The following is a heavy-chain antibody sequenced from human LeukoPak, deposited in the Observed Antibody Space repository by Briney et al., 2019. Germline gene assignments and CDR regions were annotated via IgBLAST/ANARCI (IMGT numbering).Heavy chain of an antibody. CDR1: GGSISSYY. D-gene: IGHD2-15*01. CDR3: ARAGFEGYCSGGSCYSVWLDP. J-gene: IGHJ5*02. Sequence: PSETLSLTCTVSGGSISSYYWSWIRQPPGKGLEWIGYIYYSGSTNYNPSLKSRVTISVDTSKNQFSLKLSSVTAADTAVYYCARAGFEGYCSGGSCYSVWLDPWGQGTLVTVSS. V-gene: IGHV4-59*01. CDR2: IYYSGST.